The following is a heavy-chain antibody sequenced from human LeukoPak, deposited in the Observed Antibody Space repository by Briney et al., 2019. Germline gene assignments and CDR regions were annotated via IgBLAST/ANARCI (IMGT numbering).Heavy chain of an antibody. D-gene: IGHD1-26*01. V-gene: IGHV3-11*03. Sequence: PGGSLRLSCAASGFTFSDYYMSWIRQAPGKGLEWVSYISSSSSYTNYADSVKSRLTISRDNAQNSPYPQLNSLRAEDTAVYYCAQGGIVVGQSAFDIWGQGKPVTASS. J-gene: IGHJ3*02. CDR3: AQGGIVVGQSAFDI. CDR1: GFTFSDYY. CDR2: ISSSSSYT.